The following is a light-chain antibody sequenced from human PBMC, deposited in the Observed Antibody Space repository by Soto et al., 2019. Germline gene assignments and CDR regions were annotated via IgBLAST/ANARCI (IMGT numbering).Light chain of an antibody. CDR1: QSVGSY. CDR2: DAS. V-gene: IGKV3-11*01. CDR3: QQRNKWPPIFT. J-gene: IGKJ3*01. Sequence: EIVLTQSPATLSLSPGERATLSCRASQSVGSYLAWYQQKPGQAPRLLIYDASNRATGIPARFSGSGSGTDFTLTINSLEPEDFAVYYCQQRNKWPPIFTFGPGTKVDIK.